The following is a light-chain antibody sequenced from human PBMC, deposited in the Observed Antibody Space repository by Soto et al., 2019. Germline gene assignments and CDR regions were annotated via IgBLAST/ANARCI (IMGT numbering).Light chain of an antibody. V-gene: IGKV3-20*01. CDR3: QQYGSSPT. CDR1: QSVSSSY. Sequence: EIVLTQSPGTLSLSPGERATLSCRASQSVSSSYLAWYQQKPGQAPRLLIYGASSRATGIPDRFSGSGSGTDCTLTISRLAPEDFAVYYCQQYGSSPTFGQGTKVEIK. J-gene: IGKJ1*01. CDR2: GAS.